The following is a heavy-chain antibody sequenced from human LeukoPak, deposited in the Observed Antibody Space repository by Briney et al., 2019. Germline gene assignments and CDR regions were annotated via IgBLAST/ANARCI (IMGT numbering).Heavy chain of an antibody. Sequence: GGSLRLSCAASGFTFSSYEMNWVRQAPGKGLEWVSYISSSGSTIYYADSVKGRFTISRDNSKNTLYLQMNSLRAEDTAVYYCAKSGGIYSGYDYGYFDYWGQGTLVTVSS. CDR3: AKSGGIYSGYDYGYFDY. J-gene: IGHJ4*02. D-gene: IGHD5-12*01. V-gene: IGHV3-48*03. CDR1: GFTFSSYE. CDR2: ISSSGSTI.